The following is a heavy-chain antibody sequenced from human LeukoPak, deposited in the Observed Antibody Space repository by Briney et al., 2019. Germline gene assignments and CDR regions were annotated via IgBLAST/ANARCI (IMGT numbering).Heavy chain of an antibody. J-gene: IGHJ3*02. D-gene: IGHD2-21*02. CDR3: ARLPGGDSSSVVAFDI. CDR2: IYHTGGT. Sequence: SETLSLTCTVSRYSISSGYYWGWIRQPPGKGLEWIGSIYHTGGTYYNPSLKSRVTISVDTSKNQFSLNLRSVTAADTAVYYCARLPGGDSSSVVAFDIWGQGTMVTVSS. CDR1: RYSISSGYY. V-gene: IGHV4-38-2*02.